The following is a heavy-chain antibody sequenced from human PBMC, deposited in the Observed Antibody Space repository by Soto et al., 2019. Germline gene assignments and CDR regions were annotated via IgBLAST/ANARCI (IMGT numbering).Heavy chain of an antibody. D-gene: IGHD3-10*01. CDR2: ISGSGGST. CDR1: GFTFSSYA. V-gene: IGHV3-23*01. J-gene: IGHJ4*02. Sequence: PGGSLRLSCAASGFTFSSYAMSWVRQAPGKGLEWVSAISGSGGSTYYADSVKGRFTIPRDNSKNTLYLQMNSLRAEDTAVYYCAKFYYYGSGSPIDYWGQGTLVTAPQ. CDR3: AKFYYYGSGSPIDY.